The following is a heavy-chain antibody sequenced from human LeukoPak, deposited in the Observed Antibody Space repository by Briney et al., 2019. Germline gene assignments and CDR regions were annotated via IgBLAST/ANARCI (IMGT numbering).Heavy chain of an antibody. CDR2: IYYSGST. CDR1: GGSISSSSYY. J-gene: IGHJ4*02. V-gene: IGHV4-39*01. CDR3: ARPGLYCSGGSCYFDY. Sequence: SETLSLTCTVSGGSISSSSYYWGWIRQPPGKGLEWIGSIYYSGSTYYNPSLKSRVTISVDTSKNQFSLKLSSVTAADTAVYYCARPGLYCSGGSCYFDYWGQGTLVTVSS. D-gene: IGHD2-15*01.